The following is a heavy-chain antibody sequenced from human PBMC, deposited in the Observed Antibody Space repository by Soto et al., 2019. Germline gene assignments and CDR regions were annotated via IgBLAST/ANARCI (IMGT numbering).Heavy chain of an antibody. CDR2: LSHDGNQE. D-gene: IGHD2-21*02. Sequence: QVQLVESGGGVVQPGRSLRLSCAASGFSFSSYAMHWVRQAPGKGLEWVAVLSHDGNQEYYADSVKGRFTISRDNSKNTLYLQMSSLRDEDTAVYHCAKGRRGHIVVVTGINTPLKQWGQGTLVTVSS. CDR3: AKGRRGHIVVVTGINTPLKQ. J-gene: IGHJ4*02. V-gene: IGHV3-30*18. CDR1: GFSFSSYA.